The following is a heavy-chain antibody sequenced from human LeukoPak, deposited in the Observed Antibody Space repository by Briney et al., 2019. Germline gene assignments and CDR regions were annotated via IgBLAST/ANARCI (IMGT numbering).Heavy chain of an antibody. CDR3: ARERLSWFDP. Sequence: GGSLRLSCAASGFTFSSYSMNWVRQAPGKGLEWVSYISSSSSTIYYADSVKGRFTISRDNAKNSLYLQMNSLRAEDTAVYYCARERLSWFDPWGQGTLVTVSS. J-gene: IGHJ5*02. CDR2: ISSSSSTI. V-gene: IGHV3-48*04. CDR1: GFTFSSYS.